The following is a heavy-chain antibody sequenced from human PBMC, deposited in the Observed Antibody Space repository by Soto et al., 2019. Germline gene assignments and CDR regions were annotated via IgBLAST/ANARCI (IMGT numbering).Heavy chain of an antibody. CDR3: VRDWSTFWGMDV. Sequence: GGSLTLSCAASGFTFSTYWMNWVRQAPGKGLEWVANIKQDGSEKYYVDSVKGRFAISRDNAKDSLFLQMNSLRAEDTAVYYCVRDWSTFWGMDVWGQGTTVTVSS. CDR2: IKQDGSEK. CDR1: GFTFSTYW. J-gene: IGHJ6*02. V-gene: IGHV3-7*01.